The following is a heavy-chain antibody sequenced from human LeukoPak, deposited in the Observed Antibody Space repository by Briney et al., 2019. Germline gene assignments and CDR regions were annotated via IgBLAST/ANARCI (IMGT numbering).Heavy chain of an antibody. D-gene: IGHD6-13*01. J-gene: IGHJ6*03. Sequence: PWGSLRLSCAASGFTFGDYTMHWVRQAPGTGLEWVSLFSWDGGSTYYADSVKGRFTISRDNSKNSLYLQMNSLRTEDTALYYCAKDMDSSSSYYYYYMDVWGKGTTVTVSS. CDR2: FSWDGGST. V-gene: IGHV3-43*01. CDR1: GFTFGDYT. CDR3: AKDMDSSSSYYYYYMDV.